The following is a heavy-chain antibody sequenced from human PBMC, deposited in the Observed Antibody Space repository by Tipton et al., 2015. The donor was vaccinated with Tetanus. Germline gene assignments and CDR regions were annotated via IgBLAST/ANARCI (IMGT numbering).Heavy chain of an antibody. V-gene: IGHV4-34*01. Sequence: LRLSCAVSGGASSGYYWSWIRQSPGEGLEWIGAINHSGGTNYNPSLRSRVTMSIDTSQKQVSLKLSSVTAADTAVYYCARPRGYSSGYFYYWGLGTLVTVSS. D-gene: IGHD3-22*01. CDR2: INHSGGT. J-gene: IGHJ4*02. CDR1: GGASSGYY. CDR3: ARPRGYSSGYFYY.